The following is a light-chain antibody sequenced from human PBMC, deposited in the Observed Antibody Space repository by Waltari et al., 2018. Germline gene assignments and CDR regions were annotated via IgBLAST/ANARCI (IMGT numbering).Light chain of an antibody. CDR2: LNSDGSH. CDR3: ETWDTAIHV. CDR1: SGHSTFA. Sequence: QLVVTQSPSASAPLGASVKLTCTLTSGHSTFAIAWHQQQPGKGPRYLMSLNSDGSHSRGDGIPDLFSGSSSWAERYLTISSLESEEEADYYCETWDTAIHVFGGGTKLTVI. J-gene: IGLJ3*02. V-gene: IGLV4-69*01.